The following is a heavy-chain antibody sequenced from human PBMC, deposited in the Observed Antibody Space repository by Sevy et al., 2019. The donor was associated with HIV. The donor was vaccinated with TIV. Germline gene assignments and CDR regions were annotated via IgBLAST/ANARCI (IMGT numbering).Heavy chain of an antibody. CDR3: ARCQLGGWPRNMDV. V-gene: IGHV3-21*06. CDR2: ISISGIYI. D-gene: IGHD6-19*01. Sequence: GGSLRLSCAASGFTFSNYNMNWVRQAPGKGLEWVSSISISGIYIHYADTVKGRFTIARDNAKNSLYLQMNSLRAEDTAVYYCARCQLGGWPRNMDVWGQGTTVTVSS. CDR1: GFTFSNYN. J-gene: IGHJ6*02.